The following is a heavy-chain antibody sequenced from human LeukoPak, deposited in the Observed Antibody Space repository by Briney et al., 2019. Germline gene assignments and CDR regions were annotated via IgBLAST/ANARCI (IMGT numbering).Heavy chain of an antibody. CDR3: AKYLHYNAADY. Sequence: GGSLRLSCAASGLSFRNTWMHWVRQAPGKGLMWVSRINTDGTDTTYADSVKGRFTISRDNAKNTLYLQMNSLRVEDTAVYYCAKYLHYNAADYWGQGILVTVSS. D-gene: IGHD1-14*01. CDR2: INTDGTDT. CDR1: GLSFRNTW. J-gene: IGHJ4*02. V-gene: IGHV3-74*01.